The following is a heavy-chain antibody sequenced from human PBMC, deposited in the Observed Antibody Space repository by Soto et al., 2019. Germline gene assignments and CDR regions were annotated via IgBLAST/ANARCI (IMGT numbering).Heavy chain of an antibody. D-gene: IGHD3-3*01. V-gene: IGHV3-23*01. J-gene: IGHJ6*03. CDR3: AKDLGTYDFWSAYYTYYYMDV. CDR1: GFTFSSYA. CDR2: ISGSGDNT. Sequence: EVQLLESGGGLVQPGGSLRLSCAASGFTFSSYALNWVRQAPGKGLEWVSVISGSGDNTYYTDSVKGRFTISRDNSKNTLYPQMNSLRAEDTAVYYCAKDLGTYDFWSAYYTYYYMDVWGKGTTVTVSS.